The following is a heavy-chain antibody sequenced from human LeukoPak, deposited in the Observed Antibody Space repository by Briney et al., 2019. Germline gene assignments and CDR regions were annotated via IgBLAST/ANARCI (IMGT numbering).Heavy chain of an antibody. V-gene: IGHV3-7*01. Sequence: GGSLRLSCAASGITGSSSWMSWFRQPPGKGLEWVAHIKEDQSEIYYVDSVKGRFTISTDNARKSLYMQMNSLRAEDTGVYYCAREDSNYGGAFDIWGQGTMVTVSS. J-gene: IGHJ3*02. D-gene: IGHD4-23*01. CDR3: AREDSNYGGAFDI. CDR1: GITGSSSW. CDR2: IKEDQSEI.